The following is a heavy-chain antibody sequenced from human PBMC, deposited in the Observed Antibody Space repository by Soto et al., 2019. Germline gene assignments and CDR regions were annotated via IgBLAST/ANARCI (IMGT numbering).Heavy chain of an antibody. V-gene: IGHV1-18*01. Sequence: QVQLVQSGAEVKKPGASVKVSCKASGYTFTSYGISWVRQAPGQGLEWMGWISAYNGNTNYAQKLQGRVTMTTDTSTSTGYMEMRSLRSDDTAVYYCARDKGVLLWFGELPDYWGQGTLVTVSS. CDR1: GYTFTSYG. J-gene: IGHJ4*02. CDR2: ISAYNGNT. D-gene: IGHD3-10*01. CDR3: ARDKGVLLWFGELPDY.